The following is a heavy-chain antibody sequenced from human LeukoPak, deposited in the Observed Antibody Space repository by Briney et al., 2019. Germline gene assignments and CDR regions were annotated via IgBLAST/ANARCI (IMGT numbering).Heavy chain of an antibody. J-gene: IGHJ5*02. CDR3: ASLKVDTRHNWFDP. CDR2: IYYSGST. D-gene: IGHD5-18*01. CDR1: GGSISTSSYY. Sequence: SETLSLTCTVSGGSISTSSYYWGWIRQPPEKGLEWIGSIYYSGSTYYNPSLKSRVTISVDTSKNQFSLKLSSVTAADTAVYYCASLKVDTRHNWFDPWGQGTLVTVSS. V-gene: IGHV4-39*07.